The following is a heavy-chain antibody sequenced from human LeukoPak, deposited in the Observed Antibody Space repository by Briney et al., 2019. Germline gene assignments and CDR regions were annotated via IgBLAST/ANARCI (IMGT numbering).Heavy chain of an antibody. J-gene: IGHJ6*03. CDR3: ARAGVVRYVAWLINYYMDV. D-gene: IGHD3-9*01. CDR2: ISGNGGST. CDR1: GFTFTNHA. Sequence: GGSLRLSCAASGFTFTNHARQWVRQAPGKGLEYVSAISGNGGSTYYANSVKGRFTISRDNSKNTVYLQMGSLRPEDMAVYYCARAGVVRYVAWLINYYMDVWGKGTTVTVSS. V-gene: IGHV3-64*01.